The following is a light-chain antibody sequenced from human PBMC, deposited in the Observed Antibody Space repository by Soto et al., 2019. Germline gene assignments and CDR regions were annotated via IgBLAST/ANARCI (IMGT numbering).Light chain of an antibody. Sequence: QSALTQPASVSGSPGQSITISCTGTSSDVGGYNYVSWYQQHPGKAPRLLIYDVTRRPSGVSNRFSASKSGNTASLTISGLQAEDEADYYCTSYTSTSAPGVVGGGTKVTVL. CDR2: DVT. CDR1: SSDVGGYNY. V-gene: IGLV2-14*03. J-gene: IGLJ3*02. CDR3: TSYTSTSAPGV.